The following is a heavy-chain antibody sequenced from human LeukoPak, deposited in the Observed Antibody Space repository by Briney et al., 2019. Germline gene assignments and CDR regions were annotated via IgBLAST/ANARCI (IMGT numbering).Heavy chain of an antibody. D-gene: IGHD6-19*01. V-gene: IGHV1-69*04. CDR2: IIPILGIA. J-gene: IGHJ6*02. CDR3: ARVQQWLATVGDYDYGMDV. Sequence: GASVKASCKASGGTFSTNAISWVRQAPGQGLEWMGRIIPILGIANYAQKFQGRVTITADKSTSTAYMELSSLRSEDTAVYYCARVQQWLATVGDYDYGMDVWGQGTTVTVSS. CDR1: GGTFSTNA.